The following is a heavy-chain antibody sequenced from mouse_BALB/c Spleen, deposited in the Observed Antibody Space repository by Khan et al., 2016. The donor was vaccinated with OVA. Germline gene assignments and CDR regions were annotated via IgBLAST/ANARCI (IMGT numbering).Heavy chain of an antibody. V-gene: IGHV3-2*02. CDR1: GYSITSDYA. CDR2: IGYSGNT. CDR3: ARVYGGDFDY. D-gene: IGHD2-10*02. J-gene: IGHJ2*01. Sequence: EVQLVETGPGLVKPSQSLSLTCTVTGYSITSDYAWNWIRQFPGNKLEWLGYIGYSGNTKYNPSLKSRISVTRDTSKNQFFLQLNSVTTEDTATYYCARVYGGDFDYWGQGTTLTVSS.